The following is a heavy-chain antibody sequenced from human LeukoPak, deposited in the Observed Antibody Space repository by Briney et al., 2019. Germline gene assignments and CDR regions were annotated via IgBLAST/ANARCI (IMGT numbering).Heavy chain of an antibody. D-gene: IGHD5-18*01. CDR2: INYSGST. V-gene: IGHV4-34*01. Sequence: KPSETLSLTCAVYGGSFSGYYWSWIRQPPGKGLEWIGEINYSGSTNYNPSLKSRVTISVDTSKNQFSLKLSSVTAADTAVYYCASFEDTAMVTGYFDYWGQGTLVTVSS. CDR3: ASFEDTAMVTGYFDY. J-gene: IGHJ4*02. CDR1: GGSFSGYY.